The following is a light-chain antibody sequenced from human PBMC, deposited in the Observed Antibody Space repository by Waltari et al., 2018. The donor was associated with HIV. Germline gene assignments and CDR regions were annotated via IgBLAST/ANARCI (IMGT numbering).Light chain of an antibody. CDR2: DVN. J-gene: IGLJ2*01. V-gene: IGLV2-8*01. Sequence: QPALTQPPSASGSPGQAVTVPCPGTHSATGYFNSVSWYQQHPGKAPKLLIYDVNKRPSEVPDRFSASKSGATASLTVSGLLAEDEADYYCAAYAGNNIVIFGGGTKVTV. CDR3: AAYAGNNIVI. CDR1: HSATGYFNS.